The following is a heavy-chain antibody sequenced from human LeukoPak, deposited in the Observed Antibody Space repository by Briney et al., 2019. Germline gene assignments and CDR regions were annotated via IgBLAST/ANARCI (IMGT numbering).Heavy chain of an antibody. CDR1: GGSISSGSYY. D-gene: IGHD3-16*02. Sequence: SETLSLTCTVSGGSISSGSYYWGWIRQPPGKGLEWIGNIYYSGSTYYNPSLESRVTMSLDTSKNQFSLKLSSVTAADTAVYYCARDENGYVWGSFRAWGQGTLVTVSS. J-gene: IGHJ5*02. CDR2: IYYSGST. V-gene: IGHV4-39*07. CDR3: ARDENGYVWGSFRA.